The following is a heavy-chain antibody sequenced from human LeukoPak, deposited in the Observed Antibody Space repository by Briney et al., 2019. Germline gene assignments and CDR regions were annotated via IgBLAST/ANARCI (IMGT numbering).Heavy chain of an antibody. CDR3: AKQLAAGGTGY. CDR2: VSGSGDRT. D-gene: IGHD1/OR15-1a*01. Sequence: GGSLRLSCAASGFTFSSYAMNWVRQAPGKGLEWVSTVSGSGDRTYYADSVKGRFTISRDNSKNTLSLQMNSLRAEDAAVYYCAKQLAAGGTGYWGQGTLVTVSS. V-gene: IGHV3-23*01. J-gene: IGHJ4*02. CDR1: GFTFSSYA.